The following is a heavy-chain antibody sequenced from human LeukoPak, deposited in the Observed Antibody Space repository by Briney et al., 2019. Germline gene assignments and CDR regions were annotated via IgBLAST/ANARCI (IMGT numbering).Heavy chain of an antibody. J-gene: IGHJ4*02. V-gene: IGHV4-39*07. Sequence: SETLSLTCTVSGGSISSSSYYWGWIRQPPGKGLEWIGSIYYSGSTYYNPSLKSRVTISVDTSKNQFSLKLSSVTAADTAVYYCARVDYYDSIADYWGQGTLVTVSS. D-gene: IGHD3-22*01. CDR2: IYYSGST. CDR1: GGSISSSSYY. CDR3: ARVDYYDSIADY.